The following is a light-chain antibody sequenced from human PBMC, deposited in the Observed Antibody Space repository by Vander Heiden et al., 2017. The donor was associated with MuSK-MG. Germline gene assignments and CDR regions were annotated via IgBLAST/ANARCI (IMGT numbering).Light chain of an antibody. CDR1: QGISTH. CDR3: QQLNSYALT. V-gene: IGKV1-9*01. Sequence: GDRVTITCRASQGISTHLAWYQQQPGKAPKLLIYSASSLQSGVPSRFSGSGSGTEFTLTISSLQPEDFATYYCQQLNSYALTFGGGTKVEIK. J-gene: IGKJ4*01. CDR2: SAS.